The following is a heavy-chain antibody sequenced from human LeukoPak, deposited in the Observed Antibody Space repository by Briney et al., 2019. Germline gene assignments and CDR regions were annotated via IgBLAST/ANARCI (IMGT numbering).Heavy chain of an antibody. CDR2: ISWNSGSI. CDR3: AKDRRPTYYYMDV. V-gene: IGHV3-9*01. CDR1: GFTFDDYA. J-gene: IGHJ6*03. Sequence: SLRLSCAASGFTFDDYAMHWVRQAPGKGLEWVSGISWNSGSIGYADSVKGRFTISRDNAKNSLYLQMNSLRAEDTALYYCAKDRRPTYYYMDVWGKGTTVTVSS.